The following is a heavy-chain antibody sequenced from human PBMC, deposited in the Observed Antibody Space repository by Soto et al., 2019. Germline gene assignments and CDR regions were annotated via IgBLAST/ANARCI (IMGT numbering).Heavy chain of an antibody. CDR2: IYYSGNT. J-gene: IGHJ5*02. Sequence: PSETLSLTCTVSGGSISSYYWSWIRQPPGKGLEWIGYIYYSGNTNYNPSLKSRVTISVDTSKNQFSLKLSSVTAADTAVYYCARGNIAAAGTKFDPWGQGALVTVSS. CDR3: ARGNIAAAGTKFDP. D-gene: IGHD6-13*01. V-gene: IGHV4-59*01. CDR1: GGSISSYY.